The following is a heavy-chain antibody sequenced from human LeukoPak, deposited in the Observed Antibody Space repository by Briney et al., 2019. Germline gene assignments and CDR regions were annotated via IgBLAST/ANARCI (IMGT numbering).Heavy chain of an antibody. CDR1: GYTLTELS. J-gene: IGHJ4*02. V-gene: IGHV1-24*01. D-gene: IGHD4-17*01. CDR3: ATPIPTVTVFDY. Sequence: ASVKVLCKVSGYTLTELSMHWVRQAPGKGLVWMGGFDPEDGEAIYAQKFQGRVTMTEDTSTDTAYMELSSLRSEDTAVYYCATPIPTVTVFDYWGQGTLVTVSS. CDR2: FDPEDGEA.